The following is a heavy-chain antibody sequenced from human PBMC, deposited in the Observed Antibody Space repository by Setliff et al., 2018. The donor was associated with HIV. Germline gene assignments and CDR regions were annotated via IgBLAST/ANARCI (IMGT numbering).Heavy chain of an antibody. Sequence: SETLSLTCTVSGDSISTDYWTWIRQPPGRGLEWIGYIYNSASTSYNPSLKSRVTISVDTSKNQFPLKLSSVTAADTAVYYCARHSPSDYWGQGTLVTVS. CDR2: IYNSAST. CDR1: GDSISTDY. J-gene: IGHJ4*02. CDR3: ARHSPSDY. V-gene: IGHV4-59*08.